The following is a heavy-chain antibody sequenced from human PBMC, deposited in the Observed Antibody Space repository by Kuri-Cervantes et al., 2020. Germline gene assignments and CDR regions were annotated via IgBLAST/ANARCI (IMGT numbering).Heavy chain of an antibody. CDR3: VTVGRGTYFDY. Sequence: GESLKISCAASGFTFSSYGMSWVRQAPGKGLEWVSAISASGGSTYYADSVKGRLTISRDNSKSTLYLQMISLRAEDTAVYYCVTVGRGTYFDYWGRGNLVTVSS. CDR2: ISASGGST. CDR1: GFTFSSYG. V-gene: IGHV3-23*01. J-gene: IGHJ4*02.